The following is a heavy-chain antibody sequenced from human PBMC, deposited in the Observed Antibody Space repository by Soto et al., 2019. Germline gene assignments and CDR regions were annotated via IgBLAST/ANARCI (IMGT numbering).Heavy chain of an antibody. CDR1: GYTFTSYG. D-gene: IGHD3-22*01. V-gene: IGHV1-18*01. CDR2: ISAYNGNT. Sequence: ASVKVSCKASGYTFTSYGISWARQAPGQGLEWMGWISAYNGNTNYAQKLQGRVTMTTDTSTSTAYMELRSLRSDDTAVYYCARVIVGDSSGYPYYYYGMDVWGQGTTVTVSS. CDR3: ARVIVGDSSGYPYYYYGMDV. J-gene: IGHJ6*02.